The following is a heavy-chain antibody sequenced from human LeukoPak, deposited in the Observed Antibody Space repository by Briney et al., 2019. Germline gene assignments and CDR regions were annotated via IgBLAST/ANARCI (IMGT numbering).Heavy chain of an antibody. D-gene: IGHD2-2*01. V-gene: IGHV5-51*01. CDR1: GYSFTSYW. CDR3: ARRWVIVVVPAAMSAWGYFDY. J-gene: IGHJ4*02. Sequence: GESLKISCKGSGYSFTSYWIGWVRQMPGKGLEWMGIIYPGDSDTTYSPSFQGQVTISADKSISTAYVQWSSLKASDTAMYYCARRWVIVVVPAAMSAWGYFDYWGQGTLVTVSS. CDR2: IYPGDSDT.